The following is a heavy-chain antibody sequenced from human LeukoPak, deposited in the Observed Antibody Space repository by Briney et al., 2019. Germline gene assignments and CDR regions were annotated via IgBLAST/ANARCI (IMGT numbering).Heavy chain of an antibody. Sequence: PSGTLSVTCTVSGASISSSYWSWVRQPPGKRLEWIGFIYYNGNTNSNPSLKSRVTISADTSKNQFSLKLTSVTAADTAVYYCVRGNYDNRGYSNAFDIWGQKAMGTVSS. D-gene: IGHD3-22*01. V-gene: IGHV4-59*01. CDR1: GASISSSY. CDR2: IYYNGNT. CDR3: VRGNYDNRGYSNAFDI. J-gene: IGHJ3*02.